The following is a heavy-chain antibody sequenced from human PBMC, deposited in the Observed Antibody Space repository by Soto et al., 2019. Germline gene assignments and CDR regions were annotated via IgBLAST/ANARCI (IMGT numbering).Heavy chain of an antibody. CDR1: GGTFSSYA. V-gene: IGHV1-69*13. J-gene: IGHJ5*02. Sequence: GASVKVSCKASGGTFSSYAISWVRQAPGQGLEWMGGIIPIFGTASYAQKFQGRVTITADESTSTAYMELSSLRSEDTAVYYCARAAYNWNYASYPFDPWGQGTLVTVSS. CDR2: IIPIFGTA. D-gene: IGHD1-7*01. CDR3: ARAAYNWNYASYPFDP.